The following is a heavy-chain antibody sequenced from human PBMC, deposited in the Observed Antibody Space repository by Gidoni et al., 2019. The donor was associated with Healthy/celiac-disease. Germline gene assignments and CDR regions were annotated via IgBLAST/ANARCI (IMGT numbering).Heavy chain of an antibody. CDR1: GYTLTRSS. CDR3: ARASTDYDILTGYYKDWFDP. CDR2: INAGNGNT. J-gene: IGHJ5*02. D-gene: IGHD3-9*01. V-gene: IGHV1-3*01. Sequence: QVQPVQSGAEVQKPGASAKVSCKASGYTLTRSSLHWVRQAPGHRLEWMGWINAGNGNTKYSQKFQGRVTITRDTSASTAYMELSSLRSEDTAVYYCARASTDYDILTGYYKDWFDPWGQGTLVTVSS.